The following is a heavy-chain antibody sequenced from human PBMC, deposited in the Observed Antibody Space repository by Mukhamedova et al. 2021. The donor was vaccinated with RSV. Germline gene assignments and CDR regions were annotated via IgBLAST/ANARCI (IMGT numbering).Heavy chain of an antibody. V-gene: IGHV3-33*01. CDR2: IWYDESQK. Sequence: HWVRQAPGKELDWLAVIWYDESQKHYAHSVKGRFTISRDNSKSTLYLQMNSLKTEDTAVYYCAAAEGSYLNSWGQGTLVTVSS. CDR3: AAAEGSYLNS. D-gene: IGHD3-16*02. J-gene: IGHJ4*02.